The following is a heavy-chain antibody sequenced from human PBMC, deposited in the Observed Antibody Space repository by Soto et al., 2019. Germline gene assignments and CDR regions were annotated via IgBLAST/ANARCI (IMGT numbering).Heavy chain of an antibody. CDR1: GYTLTELS. V-gene: IGHV1-24*01. D-gene: IGHD6-13*01. J-gene: IGHJ4*02. Sequence: ASVKVSCKVSGYTLTELSMHWVRQAPGKGLEWMGGFDPEDGETIYAQKFQGRVTMTEDTSTDTAYMELSSLRSEDTAVYYCATDNLGYSSSWPTSHAGWGQGTLVTVSS. CDR2: FDPEDGET. CDR3: ATDNLGYSSSWPTSHAG.